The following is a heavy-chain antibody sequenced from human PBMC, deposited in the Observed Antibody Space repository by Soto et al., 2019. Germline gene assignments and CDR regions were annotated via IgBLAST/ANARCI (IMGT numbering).Heavy chain of an antibody. CDR2: ISYDGSNK. CDR3: ANDYDILTGYLNY. Sequence: QVQLVESGGGVVQPGRSLRLSCAASGFTFSSYAMHWVRQAPGKGLEWVAVISYDGSNKYYADSVKGRFTISRDNSKNTLYRQMNSLRAEDTAVYYCANDYDILTGYLNYWGQGTLVTVSS. V-gene: IGHV3-30-3*02. J-gene: IGHJ4*02. D-gene: IGHD3-9*01. CDR1: GFTFSSYA.